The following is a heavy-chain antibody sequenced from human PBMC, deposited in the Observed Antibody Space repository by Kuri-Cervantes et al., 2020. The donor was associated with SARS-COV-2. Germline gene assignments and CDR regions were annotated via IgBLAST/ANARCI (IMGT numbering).Heavy chain of an antibody. V-gene: IGHV1-2*04. D-gene: IGHD2-15*01. CDR1: GYTFTGYY. J-gene: IGHJ6*02. Sequence: ASVKVSCKASGYTFTGYYMHWVRQAPGQGLEWMGRTNPNSGGTNYAQKFQGWVTMTRDTSISTAYMELSRLRSDDTAVYYCARDRRVCSGGSCYYYYGMDVWGQGTTVTVSS. CDR3: ARDRRVCSGGSCYYYYGMDV. CDR2: TNPNSGGT.